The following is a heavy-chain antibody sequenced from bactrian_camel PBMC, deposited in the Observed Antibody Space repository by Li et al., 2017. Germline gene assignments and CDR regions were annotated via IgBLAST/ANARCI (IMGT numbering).Heavy chain of an antibody. V-gene: IGHV3S40*01. Sequence: DVQLVESGGGLVQPGESLRLSCEASAPTFRRDAMMWVRQAQGKGLEWVSGINSGGGGLYYADSVKGRFTISRDNAKNTVYLQMNSLKPEDTALYYCSVATTSGTFNYWGQGTQVTVS. D-gene: IGHD5*01. CDR3: SVATTSGTFNY. CDR1: APTFRRDA. CDR2: INSGGGGL. J-gene: IGHJ4*01.